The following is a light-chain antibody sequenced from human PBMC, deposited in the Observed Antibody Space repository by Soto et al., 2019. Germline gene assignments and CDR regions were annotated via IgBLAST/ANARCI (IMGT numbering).Light chain of an antibody. CDR2: GAS. CDR1: QSVSSGS. J-gene: IGKJ5*01. V-gene: IGKV3-20*01. Sequence: EIVLTQSPGTLSLSPGERATLSCRASQSVSSGSLAWYQQKPGQAPRLLIYGASGRATGIPDRLSGSGSGTDFTLTITRLEPEDFAMYYCQHFGSSSITFGQGTRLEIK. CDR3: QHFGSSSIT.